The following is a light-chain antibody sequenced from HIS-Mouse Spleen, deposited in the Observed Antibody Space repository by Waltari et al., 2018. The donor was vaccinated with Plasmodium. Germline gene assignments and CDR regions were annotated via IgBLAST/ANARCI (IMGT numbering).Light chain of an antibody. CDR3: MIWPSNASGV. CDR2: YYSDSDK. J-gene: IGLJ3*02. CDR1: SAINFGSYK. V-gene: IGLV5-37*01. Sequence: QPVLTQPPSSYASPGESARLTCTLPSAINFGSYKLSWYQQNPGSPPRYLLYYYSDSDKGQGSGVPSRFSGSKDASANTGILLISGLQSEDEADYYCMIWPSNASGVFGGGTKLTVL.